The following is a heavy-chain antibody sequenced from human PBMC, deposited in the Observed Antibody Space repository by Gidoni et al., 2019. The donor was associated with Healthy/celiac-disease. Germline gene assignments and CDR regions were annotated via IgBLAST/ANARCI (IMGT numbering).Heavy chain of an antibody. Sequence: EVQLVESGGGLVQPGGSMRLYCAASGFTVSSNYMSWVRQAPGKGLELVSVIYSGGSTYYADSVKGRFTISRDNSKNTLYLQRNSLRAEDTAVYYCARDLESIDYWGQGTLVTVSS. CDR2: IYSGGST. CDR1: GFTVSSNY. J-gene: IGHJ4*02. CDR3: ARDLESIDY. V-gene: IGHV3-66*01. D-gene: IGHD6-6*01.